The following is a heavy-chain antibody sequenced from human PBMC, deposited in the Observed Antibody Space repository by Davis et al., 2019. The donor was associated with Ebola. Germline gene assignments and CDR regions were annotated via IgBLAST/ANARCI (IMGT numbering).Heavy chain of an antibody. V-gene: IGHV3-30*02. D-gene: IGHD6-13*01. CDR1: GFTFSSYG. CDR2: IRYDGSNK. Sequence: GGSLRLSCAASGFTFSSYGMHWVRQAPGKGLEWVAFIRYDGSNKYYADSVKGRFTISRDNSKNTLYLQMNSLRDEDTAVYYCAKDAQPSSGIAAVLDYWCQGTLVTVSS. J-gene: IGHJ4*02. CDR3: AKDAQPSSGIAAVLDY.